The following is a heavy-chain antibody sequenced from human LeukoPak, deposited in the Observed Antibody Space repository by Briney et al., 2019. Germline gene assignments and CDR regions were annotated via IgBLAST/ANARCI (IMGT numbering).Heavy chain of an antibody. J-gene: IGHJ4*02. CDR2: IKQDGSEK. CDR3: ASLDY. CDR1: GCTFSSSW. Sequence: GGSLRLSCAASGCTFSSSWMNWVRQAPGKGLEWVANIKQDGSEKYYVDSVKGRFTISRDNAKNSLYLQMNTLRAEDTAVYYCASLDYWGQGTLVTVSS. V-gene: IGHV3-7*01.